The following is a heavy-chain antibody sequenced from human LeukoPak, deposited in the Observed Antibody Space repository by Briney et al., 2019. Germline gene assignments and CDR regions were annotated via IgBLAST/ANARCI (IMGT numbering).Heavy chain of an antibody. V-gene: IGHV4-34*01. CDR2: VNHSGGA. J-gene: IGHJ4*02. D-gene: IGHD2-21*01. CDR3: TRCGGFDYLDDY. CDR1: GGSFSDYY. Sequence: SETLSLTCAVYGGSFSDYYWTWIRQPPGKGLEWIGEVNHSGGAKYNPSLKSRVTISVDTSKNQFSLKLSSVTDADTAVYYCTRCGGFDYLDDYWGQGTLVTVAS.